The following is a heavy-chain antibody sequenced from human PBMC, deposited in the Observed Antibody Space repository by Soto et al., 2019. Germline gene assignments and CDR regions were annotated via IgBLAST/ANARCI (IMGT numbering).Heavy chain of an antibody. CDR3: TRAGWFYYYMDV. V-gene: IGHV3-15*01. J-gene: IGHJ6*03. CDR1: GFTFSNAW. Sequence: GGSLRLSCAASGFTFSNAWMSWVRQAPGKGLEWVGRIKSKTDGGTTDYAAPVKGRFTISRDDSKSIAYLQMNSLKTEVTAVYYCTRAGWFYYYMDVWGKGTTVTVSS. CDR2: IKSKTDGGTT. D-gene: IGHD2-15*01.